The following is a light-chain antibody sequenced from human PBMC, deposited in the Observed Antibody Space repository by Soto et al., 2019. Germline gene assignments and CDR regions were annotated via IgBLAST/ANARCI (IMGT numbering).Light chain of an antibody. J-gene: IGKJ1*01. CDR3: QQYGSSPWT. CDR1: LSVSSNY. CDR2: GAS. V-gene: IGKV3-20*01. Sequence: EIVLTQSPGTLALSPWERATLSCRASLSVSSNYLAWYQQKPGQAPRPLIYGASSRATGIPDRFSGSGAGTDFTLTISRLQPEHFAVYYCQQYGSSPWTFGQGTKVDTK.